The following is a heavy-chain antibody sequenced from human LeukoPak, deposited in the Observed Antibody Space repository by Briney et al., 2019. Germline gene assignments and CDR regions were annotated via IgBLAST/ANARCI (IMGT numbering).Heavy chain of an antibody. V-gene: IGHV4-38-2*02. D-gene: IGHD3-22*01. CDR3: ARGVLYYYDSSGYPYYFDY. CDR2: IYHSGST. CDR1: GYSISSYYF. J-gene: IGHJ4*02. Sequence: SETLSLTCTVSGYSISSYYFCGWLRQPPGKRLEWNGSIYHSGSTYYNPSLKSRVTISVDTSKNQFSLKLSSVTAADTAVYYCARGVLYYYDSSGYPYYFDYWGQGTLVTVSS.